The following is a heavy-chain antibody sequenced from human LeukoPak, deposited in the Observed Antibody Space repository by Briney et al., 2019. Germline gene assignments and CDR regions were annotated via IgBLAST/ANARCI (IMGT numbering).Heavy chain of an antibody. CDR2: IYHSGST. D-gene: IGHD4-17*01. Sequence: SQTLSLTCAVSGGSISSGGYSWSWIRQPPGKGLEWIGYIYHSGSTYYNPSLKSRVTISVDRSKNQFSLKLSSVTAADTAVYYCARAGNGGDYGWFDPWGQGTLVTVSS. V-gene: IGHV4-30-2*01. CDR1: GGSISSGGYS. CDR3: ARAGNGGDYGWFDP. J-gene: IGHJ5*02.